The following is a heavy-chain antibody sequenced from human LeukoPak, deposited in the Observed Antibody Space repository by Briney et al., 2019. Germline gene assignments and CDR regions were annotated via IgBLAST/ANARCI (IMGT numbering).Heavy chain of an antibody. CDR1: GGSFSGYY. CDR3: ARSGTGLLRYYFDY. J-gene: IGHJ4*02. D-gene: IGHD3-22*01. CDR2: INHSGST. Sequence: SETLSLTCAVYGGSFSGYYWSWIRQPPGKGLEWIGEINHSGSTNYNPSLKSRVTISVDTSKNQFSLRLTSVTAADTAVYYCARSGTGLLRYYFDYWGQGTLITVSS. V-gene: IGHV4-34*01.